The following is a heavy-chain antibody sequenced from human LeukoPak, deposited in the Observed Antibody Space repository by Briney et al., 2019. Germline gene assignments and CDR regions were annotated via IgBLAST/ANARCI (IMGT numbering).Heavy chain of an antibody. Sequence: PGGSLRLSCAASGFTFSTYWMHWVRQAPGKGLLWVSRINTDGSITNYADSVKGRFTISRDNAKNTLYLQMNSLRAEDTAVYYCAMFSYVSGTTISWGQGTLVTVSS. J-gene: IGHJ4*02. V-gene: IGHV3-74*01. CDR1: GFTFSTYW. CDR3: AMFSYVSGTTIS. D-gene: IGHD1-20*01. CDR2: INTDGSIT.